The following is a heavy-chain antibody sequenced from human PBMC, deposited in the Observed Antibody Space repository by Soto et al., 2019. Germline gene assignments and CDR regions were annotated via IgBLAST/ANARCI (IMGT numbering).Heavy chain of an antibody. Sequence: QVQLQESGPGLVKPSETLSLTCTVSGGSISSYYWSRIRQPPGKGLEWIGFIFYSGGTSYNPSLMSRVTISIDTSEYQFSLKLNSVTAADTAVYYCASMIGDPVLSFDSWGQGTLVAVSS. CDR1: GGSISSYY. CDR3: ASMIGDPVLSFDS. D-gene: IGHD3-10*02. V-gene: IGHV4-59*01. CDR2: IFYSGGT. J-gene: IGHJ5*01.